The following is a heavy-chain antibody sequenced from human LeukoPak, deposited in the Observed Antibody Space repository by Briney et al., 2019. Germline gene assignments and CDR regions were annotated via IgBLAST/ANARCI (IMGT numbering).Heavy chain of an antibody. Sequence: SETLSLTCTVSGGSITSGYYYWGWIRQSPGKGLEWIGTVHKSGSNYFNSSLKSRVIISIDTSKNQFSLNLISVTAADTAVYFCARLGTYFRATDFWGQGALVAASS. J-gene: IGHJ4*02. D-gene: IGHD1-26*01. CDR3: ARLGTYFRATDF. CDR2: VHKSGSN. V-gene: IGHV4-39*01. CDR1: GGSITSGYYY.